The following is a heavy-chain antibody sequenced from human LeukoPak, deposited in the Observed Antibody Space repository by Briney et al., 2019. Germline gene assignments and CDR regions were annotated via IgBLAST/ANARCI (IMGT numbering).Heavy chain of an antibody. D-gene: IGHD3-10*01. CDR1: GFTFSSYG. J-gene: IGHJ6*03. V-gene: IGHV3-30*02. Sequence: GGSLRLSCAASGFTFSSYGTHWVRQAPGKGLEWVAFIRYDGSNKYYADSVKGRFTISRDNSKNTLYLQMNRLRAEDTAVYYCAKDARGDYYYYMDVWGKGTTVTVSS. CDR3: AKDARGDYYYYMDV. CDR2: IRYDGSNK.